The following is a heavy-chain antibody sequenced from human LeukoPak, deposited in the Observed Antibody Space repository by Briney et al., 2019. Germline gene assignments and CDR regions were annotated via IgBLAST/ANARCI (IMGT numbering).Heavy chain of an antibody. CDR3: ARHDYVWGSYRY. Sequence: KPSETLSLTCTVSGGSISSSSYYWGWIRQPPGKGLEWIGSIYYSGSTYYNPSLKSRVTISVDTSKNQFSLKLSSVTAADTAVYYCARHDYVWGSYRYWGQGTLVTVSS. J-gene: IGHJ4*02. D-gene: IGHD3-16*02. V-gene: IGHV4-39*01. CDR1: GGSISSSSYY. CDR2: IYYSGST.